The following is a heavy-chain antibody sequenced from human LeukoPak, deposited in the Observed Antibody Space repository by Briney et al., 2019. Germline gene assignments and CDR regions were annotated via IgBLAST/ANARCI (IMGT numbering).Heavy chain of an antibody. CDR2: ISSSSSHI. CDR3: ARGFPSCFDY. J-gene: IGHJ4*02. V-gene: IGHV3-21*01. CDR1: GFTFSSYS. D-gene: IGHD3-3*01. Sequence: PGGSLRLSCAASGFTFSSYSMNWVRQAPGKGLEWVSSISSSSSHIYYADSVKGRFTISRDNAKNSLYLQMNSLRAEDTAVYYCARGFPSCFDYWGQGTLVTVSS.